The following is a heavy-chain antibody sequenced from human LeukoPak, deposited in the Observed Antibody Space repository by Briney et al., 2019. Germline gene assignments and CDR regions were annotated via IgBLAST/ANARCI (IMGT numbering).Heavy chain of an antibody. CDR1: GGSISSSSYY. J-gene: IGHJ3*02. V-gene: IGHV4-39*01. CDR2: IYYSGST. Sequence: SETLSLTCTVSGGSISSSSYYWGWIRQPPGKGLEWIGSIYYSGSTYYNPSLKSRVTISVDTSKNQFSLKLSSVTAADTAVFYCARRLSGSYRRGAFDIWGQGTMVTVS. D-gene: IGHD1-26*01. CDR3: ARRLSGSYRRGAFDI.